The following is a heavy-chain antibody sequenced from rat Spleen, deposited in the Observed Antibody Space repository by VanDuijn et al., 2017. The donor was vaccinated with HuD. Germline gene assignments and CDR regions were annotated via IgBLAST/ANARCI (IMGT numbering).Heavy chain of an antibody. V-gene: IGHV5-25*01. CDR2: ISYDGTAT. CDR1: GLSFSNYD. Sequence: EVQLVESGGGLVQPGRSMKLSCAASGLSFSNYDMAWVRQAPTKGLEWVASISYDGTATYYRDSVKGRFTLSRDNAKNTLYLQMDSLRSEDTATYYCARHRIYYSSYVYAFDYWGQGVMVTVSS. D-gene: IGHD1-2*01. J-gene: IGHJ2*01. CDR3: ARHRIYYSSYVYAFDY.